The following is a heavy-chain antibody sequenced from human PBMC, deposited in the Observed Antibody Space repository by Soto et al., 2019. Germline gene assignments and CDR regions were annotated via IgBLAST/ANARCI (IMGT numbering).Heavy chain of an antibody. CDR1: GGSFSGYY. V-gene: IGHV4-34*01. CDR2: INHSGST. J-gene: IGHJ1*01. Sequence: SETLSLTCAVYGGSFSGYYWSWIRQPPVKGLEWIGEINHSGSTNYNPSLKSRVTISVDTSKNQFSLKLSSVTAADTAVYYCARVLYSSIPPGYFQHWGQGTLVTVSS. D-gene: IGHD6-13*01. CDR3: ARVLYSSIPPGYFQH.